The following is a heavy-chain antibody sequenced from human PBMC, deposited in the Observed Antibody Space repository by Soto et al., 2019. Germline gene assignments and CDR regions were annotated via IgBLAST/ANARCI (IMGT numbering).Heavy chain of an antibody. CDR1: GGSISSGGYY. J-gene: IGHJ4*02. CDR3: ARNSGYGHNFDC. Sequence: SETLSLTCTVSGGSISSGGYYWSWIRQHPGKGLEWIGYIYYSGSTYYNPSLKSRVTISVDTSKNQFSLKLSSVTAADTAVYYCARNSGYGHNFDCWGQGTLVTVSS. CDR2: IYYSGST. V-gene: IGHV4-31*03. D-gene: IGHD5-12*01.